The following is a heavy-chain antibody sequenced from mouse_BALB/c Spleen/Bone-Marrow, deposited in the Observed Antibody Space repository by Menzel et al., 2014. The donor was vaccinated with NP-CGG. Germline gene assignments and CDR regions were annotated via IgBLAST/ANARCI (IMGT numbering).Heavy chain of an antibody. J-gene: IGHJ4*01. D-gene: IGHD4-1*01. CDR2: IDPANGNT. CDR1: GFNIKDTY. CDR3: ARWEYYAMDY. V-gene: IGHV14-3*02. Sequence: EVQRVESGAELVKPGASVKLSCTASGFNIKDTYMHWVKQRPEQGLEWLGRIDPANGNTKYDPKFQGKATITADTSSNTAYLQLSSLTSEDTAVYYCARWEYYAMDYWGQGTSVTVSS.